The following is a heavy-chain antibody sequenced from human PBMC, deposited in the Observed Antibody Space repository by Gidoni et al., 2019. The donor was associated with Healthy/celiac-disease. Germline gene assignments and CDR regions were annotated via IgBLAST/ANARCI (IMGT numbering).Heavy chain of an antibody. V-gene: IGHV1-69*01. CDR2: IIPIVGTA. Sequence: QVQLVQSGAEVKKPGSSVKVSCKASGGPFSSYAISWVRQAPGQVLEWMGGIIPIVGTANYAQKCQGRVTITADESTSTAYMELSSLRSEDTAVYYCARTPGYCSSTSCYTRLWFDPWGQGTLVTVSS. D-gene: IGHD2-2*02. CDR1: GGPFSSYA. CDR3: ARTPGYCSSTSCYTRLWFDP. J-gene: IGHJ5*02.